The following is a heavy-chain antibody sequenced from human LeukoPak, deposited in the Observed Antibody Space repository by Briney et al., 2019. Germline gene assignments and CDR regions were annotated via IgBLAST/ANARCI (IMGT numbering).Heavy chain of an antibody. D-gene: IGHD5-12*01. V-gene: IGHV3-30*04. CDR2: ISYDGSNK. CDR1: GFTFSSYA. Sequence: GGSLRLSCAASGFTFSSYAMHWVRQAPGKGLEWVAVISYDGSNKYYADSVKGRSTISRDNSKNTLYLQMNSLRAEDTAVYYCAGGGYDPHWYFDLWGRGTLVTVSS. CDR3: AGGGYDPHWYFDL. J-gene: IGHJ2*01.